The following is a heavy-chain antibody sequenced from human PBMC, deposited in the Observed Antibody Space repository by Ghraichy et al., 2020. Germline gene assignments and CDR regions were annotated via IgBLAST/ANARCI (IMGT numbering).Heavy chain of an antibody. CDR3: ARTDYDFWSGYYHTFDY. CDR2: INSDGSST. D-gene: IGHD3-3*01. V-gene: IGHV3-74*01. CDR1: GFTFSSYW. J-gene: IGHJ4*02. Sequence: GESLNISCAASGFTFSSYWMHWVRQAPGKGLVWVSRINSDGSSTSYADSVKGRFTISRDNAKNTLYLQMNSLRAEDTAVYYCARTDYDFWSGYYHTFDYWGQGTLVTVSS.